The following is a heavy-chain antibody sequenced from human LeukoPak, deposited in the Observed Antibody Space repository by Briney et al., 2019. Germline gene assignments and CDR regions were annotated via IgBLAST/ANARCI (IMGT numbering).Heavy chain of an antibody. CDR1: GGSFCGYY. V-gene: IGHV4-34*01. Sequence: SETLSLTFAVYGGSFCGYYWSWIRQPPGKGLEWIGEINHSGSTNYNPSLKSRVTISVDTSKNQFSLKLSSVTAADTAVYYCARERHYYYYGMDVWGQGTTVTVSS. CDR2: INHSGST. CDR3: ARERHYYYYGMDV. J-gene: IGHJ6*02. D-gene: IGHD1-1*01.